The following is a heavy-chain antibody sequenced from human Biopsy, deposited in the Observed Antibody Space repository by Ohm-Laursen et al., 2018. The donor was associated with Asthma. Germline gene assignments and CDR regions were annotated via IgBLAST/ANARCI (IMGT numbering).Heavy chain of an antibody. Sequence: ASVKVSCKASGYTFISYAMHWVRQAPGQRLEWMGWINAGNGNTKYSQKFQGRVTITRDTSASTAYMELSSLRSEDTAVYYCARTYYDFLTGQVNDAFATWGQGTMVTVSS. J-gene: IGHJ3*02. D-gene: IGHD3-9*01. CDR1: GYTFISYA. CDR3: ARTYYDFLTGQVNDAFAT. CDR2: INAGNGNT. V-gene: IGHV1-3*01.